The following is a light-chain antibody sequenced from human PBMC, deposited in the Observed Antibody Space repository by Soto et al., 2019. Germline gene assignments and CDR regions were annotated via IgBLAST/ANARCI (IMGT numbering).Light chain of an antibody. CDR3: CSYAGSPTFVI. Sequence: QSVLTQPASVSGYPGQSITIPCTGASSDVGSYNLVSWYQQHPGKAPKLMIYEVSRRPSGISNRFSGSKSGNTASLTISGLQAEDEADYYCCSYAGSPTFVIFGGSTQLTVL. V-gene: IGLV2-23*02. J-gene: IGLJ2*01. CDR2: EVS. CDR1: SSDVGSYNL.